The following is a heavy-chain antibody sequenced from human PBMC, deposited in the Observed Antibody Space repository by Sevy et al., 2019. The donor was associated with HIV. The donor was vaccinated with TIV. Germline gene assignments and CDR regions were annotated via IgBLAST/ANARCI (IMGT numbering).Heavy chain of an antibody. J-gene: IGHJ4*02. Sequence: GGSLRLSCAASGFTFSSYGMHWVRQAPGKGLEWVAVISYDGSNKYYADSVKCRFTISRDNSKNTLYLQMNSLRAEDTALYYCAKGLGQLVPDFDYWGQGTLVTVSS. CDR2: ISYDGSNK. V-gene: IGHV3-30*18. D-gene: IGHD6-13*01. CDR3: AKGLGQLVPDFDY. CDR1: GFTFSSYG.